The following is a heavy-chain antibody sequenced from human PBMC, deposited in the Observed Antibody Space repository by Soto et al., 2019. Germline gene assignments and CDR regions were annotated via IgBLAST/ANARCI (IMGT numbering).Heavy chain of an antibody. J-gene: IGHJ4*02. CDR3: ARNTSTYFDS. CDR1: GYSISNGDY. CDR2: VYYSGST. Sequence: ETLSLTCSVSGYSISNGDYWGWIRQAPGKGLEWIGSVYYSGSTHYEPSLRGRIAISVDTLKKQFSLRLPPVTDADTAMYFCARNTSTYFDSWGQGIQVTVYS. V-gene: IGHV4-38-2*01.